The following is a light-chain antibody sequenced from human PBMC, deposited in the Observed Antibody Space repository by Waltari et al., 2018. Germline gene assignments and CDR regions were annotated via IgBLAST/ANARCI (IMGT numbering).Light chain of an antibody. CDR1: QSVSSN. CDR3: QQYNNLPLT. CDR2: GAS. V-gene: IGKV3-15*01. Sequence: EIVMTQSPATLSVSPGARATLSCRASQSVSSNLAWYQQKPGQAPRLLIYGASTGATGIPAMFLGIGAGTDVTRTISILQSEDFAVYYCQQYNNLPLTFGGGTKVEIK. J-gene: IGKJ4*01.